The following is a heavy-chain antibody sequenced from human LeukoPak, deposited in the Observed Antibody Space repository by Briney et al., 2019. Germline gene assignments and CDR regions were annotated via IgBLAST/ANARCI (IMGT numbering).Heavy chain of an antibody. V-gene: IGHV4-34*01. CDR3: ARTYYDFWSGYSSGAFDI. CDR1: GGSFSGYY. Sequence: PSETLSLTCAVYGGSFSGYYWSWIRQPPGKGLEWIGEINHRGSTNYNPSLKSRVTISVDTSKNQFSLKLSSVTAADTAVYYCARTYYDFWSGYSSGAFDIWGQGTMVTVSS. D-gene: IGHD3-3*01. CDR2: INHRGST. J-gene: IGHJ3*02.